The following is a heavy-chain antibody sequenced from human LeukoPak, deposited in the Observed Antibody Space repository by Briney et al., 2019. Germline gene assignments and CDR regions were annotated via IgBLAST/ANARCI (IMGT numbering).Heavy chain of an antibody. V-gene: IGHV1-46*01. CDR3: ATDASGYYSDAFDI. D-gene: IGHD3-22*01. CDR2: INPSGGST. J-gene: IGHJ3*02. CDR1: GYTFTSYY. Sequence: ASVKVSCKASGYTFTSYYMHWVRQAPGQGLEWMGIINPSGGSTSYAQKFQGRVTMTRDMSTSTVYMELSSLRSDDTAVYYCATDASGYYSDAFDIWGQGTMVTVSS.